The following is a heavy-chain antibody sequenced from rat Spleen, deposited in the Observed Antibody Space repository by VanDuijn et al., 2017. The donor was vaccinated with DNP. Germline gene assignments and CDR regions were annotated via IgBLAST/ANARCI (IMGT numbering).Heavy chain of an antibody. V-gene: IGHV3-1*01. CDR1: DYSITSDY. CDR3: ARWTRYFDY. CDR2: INYSGNT. Sequence: EMQLQESGPGLVKPSQSLSLTCSVTDYSITSDYWGWIRKFPGNKMEWIGHINYSGNTNYNPSLKSRISITRDTSKNHFFLHLNSVTTEDTATYYCARWTRYFDYWGQGVMVTVSS. D-gene: IGHD1-7*01. J-gene: IGHJ2*01.